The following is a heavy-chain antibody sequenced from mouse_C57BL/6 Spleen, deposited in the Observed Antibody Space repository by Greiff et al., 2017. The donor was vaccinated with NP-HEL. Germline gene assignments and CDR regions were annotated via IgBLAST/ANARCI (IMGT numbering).Heavy chain of an antibody. CDR3: ARFNYGSSHDY. CDR2: INPNNGGT. D-gene: IGHD1-1*01. CDR1: GYTFTDYY. V-gene: IGHV1-26*01. Sequence: VQLQQPGPELVKPGASVKISCKASGYTFTDYYMNWVKQSHGKSLEWIGDINPNNGGTSYNQKFKGKATLTVDKSSSTAYMELRSLTSEDSAVYYCARFNYGSSHDYWGQGTTLTVSS. J-gene: IGHJ2*01.